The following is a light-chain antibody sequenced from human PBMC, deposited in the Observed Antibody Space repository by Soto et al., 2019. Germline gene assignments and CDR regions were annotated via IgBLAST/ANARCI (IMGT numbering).Light chain of an antibody. Sequence: DIQMTQSPYSLSASVGDRVTITCRASQSISSNLNWYQQKPGKAPKLLIYGASSLQSVVPSRFSGSGSGTDFTIIISSLQPEDFATYYCQHSYSTPRTFGQGTKLEIK. CDR2: GAS. V-gene: IGKV1-39*01. CDR1: QSISSN. CDR3: QHSYSTPRT. J-gene: IGKJ2*01.